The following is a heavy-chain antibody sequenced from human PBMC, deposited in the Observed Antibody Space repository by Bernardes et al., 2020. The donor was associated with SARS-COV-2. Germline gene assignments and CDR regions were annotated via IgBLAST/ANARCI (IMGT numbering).Heavy chain of an antibody. D-gene: IGHD2-15*01. Sequence: GGSLRLSCAASGFTFSSYAMSWVRQAPGKGLEWVSAISGSGGSTYYADSVKGRFTISRDNSKNTLYLQMNSLRAEDTAVYYCAKSEYCSGGSCYDLDFDYWGQGTLVTVSS. CDR1: GFTFSSYA. J-gene: IGHJ4*02. CDR2: ISGSGGST. V-gene: IGHV3-23*01. CDR3: AKSEYCSGGSCYDLDFDY.